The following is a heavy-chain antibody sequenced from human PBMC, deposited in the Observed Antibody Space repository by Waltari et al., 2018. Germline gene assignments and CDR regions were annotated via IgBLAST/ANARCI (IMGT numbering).Heavy chain of an antibody. CDR2: IYYSGST. CDR1: GGSISSYY. Sequence: QVQLQESGPGLVKPSETLSLTCTVSGGSISSYYWSWIRQPPGKGLEWIGYIYYSGSTNYNPSLKSRVTISVDTSKNQFSLKLSSVTAADTAVYYCARWRGYCSGGSCYPDYWGQGTLVTVSS. D-gene: IGHD2-15*01. CDR3: ARWRGYCSGGSCYPDY. V-gene: IGHV4-59*01. J-gene: IGHJ4*02.